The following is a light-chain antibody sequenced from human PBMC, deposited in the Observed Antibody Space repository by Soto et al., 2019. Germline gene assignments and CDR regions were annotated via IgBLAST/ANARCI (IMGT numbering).Light chain of an antibody. CDR2: KAS. J-gene: IGKJ1*01. V-gene: IGKV1-5*03. Sequence: QLTQSPYSLAASVGDRVSITCRASQGISSNLAWYQQKPGKAPKLLIYKASTLKSGVPSRFSGIGSGTEFTLTISSLQPDDFATDYCQRYNSYWTFGQGTKVDIK. CDR1: QGISSN. CDR3: QRYNSYWT.